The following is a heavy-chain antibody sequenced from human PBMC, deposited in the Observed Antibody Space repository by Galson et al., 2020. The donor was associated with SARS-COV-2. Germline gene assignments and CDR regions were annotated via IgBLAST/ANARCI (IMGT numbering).Heavy chain of an antibody. D-gene: IGHD5-18*01. CDR2: ISSSSSYI. Sequence: GESLKISCAASGFTFSSYSMNWVRQAPGKGLEWVSSISSSSSYIYYADSVKGRFTISRDNAKNSLYLQMNSLRAEDTAVYYCAVETATDDYYYYGMDVWGQGTTVTVCS. CDR3: AVETATDDYYYYGMDV. J-gene: IGHJ6*02. CDR1: GFTFSSYS. V-gene: IGHV3-21*01.